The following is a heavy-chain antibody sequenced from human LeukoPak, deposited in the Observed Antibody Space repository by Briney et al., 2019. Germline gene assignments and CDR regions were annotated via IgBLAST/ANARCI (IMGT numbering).Heavy chain of an antibody. D-gene: IGHD6-13*01. CDR1: GGSISSYY. V-gene: IGHV4-59*01. J-gene: IGHJ3*02. CDR2: IYYSGST. CDR3: AGAQSAAADDDAFYI. Sequence: SETLSLTCTVSGGSISSYYWSWIRQPPGKGLEWIGYIYYSGSTNYNPSLKSRVTISVDTSKNQFSLKLSSVTAADTAVDYWAGAQSAAADDDAFYIWGQGTMVTVSS.